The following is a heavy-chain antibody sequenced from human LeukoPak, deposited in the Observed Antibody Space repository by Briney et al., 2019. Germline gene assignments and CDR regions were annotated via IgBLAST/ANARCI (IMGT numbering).Heavy chain of an antibody. J-gene: IGHJ5*02. Sequence: GRSLRLSCAASGFTFSSYAMHWVRQAPGKGLEWVAVISYDGSNKYYADSVKGRLTISRDNSKNTLYLQMNSLRAEDTAVYYCARVYYGDYVSSWFDPWGQGTLVTVSS. V-gene: IGHV3-30*14. CDR2: ISYDGSNK. CDR1: GFTFSSYA. D-gene: IGHD4-17*01. CDR3: ARVYYGDYVSSWFDP.